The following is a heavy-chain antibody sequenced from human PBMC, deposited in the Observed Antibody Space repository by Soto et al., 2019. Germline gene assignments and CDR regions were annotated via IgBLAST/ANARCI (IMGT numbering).Heavy chain of an antibody. CDR1: GFTFDDYA. CDR3: AKDIESVISSNWFDP. Sequence: EVQLVESGGGLVQPGRSLRLSCAASGFTFDDYAKHWVRQAPGKGLEWVSGISWNSGSIGYADSVKGRFTISRDNAKNSLYLQMNSLRTEDTALYYCAKDIESVISSNWFDPWGQGTLVTVSS. D-gene: IGHD2-15*01. J-gene: IGHJ5*02. V-gene: IGHV3-9*01. CDR2: ISWNSGSI.